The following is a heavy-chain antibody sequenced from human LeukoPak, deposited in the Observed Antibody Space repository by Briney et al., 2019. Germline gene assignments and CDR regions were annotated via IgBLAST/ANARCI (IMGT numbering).Heavy chain of an antibody. J-gene: IGHJ5*02. CDR1: GGSISSSSYC. V-gene: IGHV4-39*07. CDR3: ARLGDWFDP. CDR2: IYYSGST. D-gene: IGHD3-10*01. Sequence: SETLSLTCTVSGGSISSSSYCWGWIRQPPGKGLEWIGSIYYSGSTYYNPSLKSRVTISVDTSKNQFSLKLSSVTAADTAVYYCARLGDWFDPWGQGTLVTVSS.